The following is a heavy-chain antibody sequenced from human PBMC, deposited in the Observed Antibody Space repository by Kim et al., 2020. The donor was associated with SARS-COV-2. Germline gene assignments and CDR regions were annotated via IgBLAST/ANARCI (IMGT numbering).Heavy chain of an antibody. V-gene: IGHV4-39*02. Sequence: SETLSLTCSVSGGSLSSSISYWVWIRQPPGKGLEWIGSLSYSGRTYYNASLESRVTISVDTSKNRFSLTLTSVTATDTAVYYCAAFYAYNYFDPWGQGTL. CDR3: AAFYAYNYFDP. J-gene: IGHJ5*02. D-gene: IGHD1-1*01. CDR2: LSYSGRT. CDR1: GGSLSSSISY.